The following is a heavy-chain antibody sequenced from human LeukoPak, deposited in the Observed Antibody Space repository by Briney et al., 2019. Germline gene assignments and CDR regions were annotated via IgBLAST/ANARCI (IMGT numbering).Heavy chain of an antibody. D-gene: IGHD3-22*01. CDR2: ISGSGGST. Sequence: GGSLRLSCAASGFTFSSYAMSWVRQAPGKGLEWVSAISGSGGSTYYADSVKGRFTISRDNSKNSLYLQMNSLRDEDTAVYCCATHSGTYYYDSSGYPMGDYWGQGTLVTVSS. CDR3: ATHSGTYYYDSSGYPMGDY. V-gene: IGHV3-23*01. J-gene: IGHJ4*02. CDR1: GFTFSSYA.